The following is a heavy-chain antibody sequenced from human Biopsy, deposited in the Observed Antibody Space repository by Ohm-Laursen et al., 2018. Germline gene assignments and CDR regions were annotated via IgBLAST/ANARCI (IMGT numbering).Heavy chain of an antibody. CDR2: ISWNSGSI. Sequence: SLRLSCSASGFTFDDYAMHWIRQAPGKGLEWVSGISWNSGSIQYADSVKGRFTISRDNARNSLFLQMNSLRPEDTALYYCAKVNRAYLVGMPVVTYFFDSWGQGTLVTVSS. J-gene: IGHJ4*02. CDR3: AKVNRAYLVGMPVVTYFFDS. V-gene: IGHV3-9*01. CDR1: GFTFDDYA. D-gene: IGHD1-14*01.